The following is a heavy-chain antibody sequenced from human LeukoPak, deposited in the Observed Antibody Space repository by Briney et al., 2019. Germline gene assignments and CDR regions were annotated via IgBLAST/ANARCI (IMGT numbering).Heavy chain of an antibody. V-gene: IGHV4-4*07. D-gene: IGHD3-9*01. CDR1: GGSISAYC. Sequence: PSETLSLTCSVSGGSISAYCWSWIRQPAGKGLEWIGRVYRTGTTNYNPSLQSRVTMSVDTSKNQISLRLRSVTAADTAVYFCARDDFEYSVHYGMDVWGQGTAVTVSS. CDR2: VYRTGTT. J-gene: IGHJ6*02. CDR3: ARDDFEYSVHYGMDV.